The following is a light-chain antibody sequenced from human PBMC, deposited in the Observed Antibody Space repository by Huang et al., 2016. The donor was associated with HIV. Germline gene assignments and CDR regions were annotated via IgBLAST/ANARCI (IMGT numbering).Light chain of an antibody. CDR2: AAS. CDR1: QNINTN. V-gene: IGKV3-15*01. J-gene: IGKJ1*01. CDR3: QQYNDWPRS. Sequence: EIVMTQSPGTLSVAPGERATLSCRASQNINTNLAWIQQKPGQAPRLLIYAASTRIADVPARFSGGESRTEFTLTISSLQSEDIAVYYCQQYNDWPRSFGQGTKVEIK.